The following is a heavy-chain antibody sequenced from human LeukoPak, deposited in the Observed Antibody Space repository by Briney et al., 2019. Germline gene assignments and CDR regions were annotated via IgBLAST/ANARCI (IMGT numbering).Heavy chain of an antibody. Sequence: AGSLRLSCAASGFTFSSYAMHWVRQAPGKGLEWVAVISYDGSNKYYADSVKGRFTISRDNSKNTLYLQMNSLRAEDTAVYYCAREVVVPASLYAFDIWGQGTMVTVSS. CDR3: AREVVVPASLYAFDI. J-gene: IGHJ3*02. CDR2: ISYDGSNK. V-gene: IGHV3-30*04. D-gene: IGHD2-2*01. CDR1: GFTFSSYA.